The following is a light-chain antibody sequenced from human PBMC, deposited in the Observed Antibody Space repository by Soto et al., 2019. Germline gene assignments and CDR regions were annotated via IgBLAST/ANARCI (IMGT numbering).Light chain of an antibody. Sequence: QSALTQPASVSGSPGQSITISCTGTSSDVGSYNLVSWYQQHPGKAPKLMIYAGSKRPSGVSNRVSGSKSGNTASLTISGLHADDEADYYCCSYAGSSTTVFGGGTKLTV. CDR2: AGS. J-gene: IGLJ2*01. V-gene: IGLV2-23*01. CDR3: CSYAGSSTTV. CDR1: SSDVGSYNL.